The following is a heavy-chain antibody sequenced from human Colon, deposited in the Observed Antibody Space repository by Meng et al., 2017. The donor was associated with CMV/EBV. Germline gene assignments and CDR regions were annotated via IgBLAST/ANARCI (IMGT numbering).Heavy chain of an antibody. J-gene: IGHJ4*02. V-gene: IGHV4-61*08. CDR2: IYTSGGT. CDR3: ANQYGLYWFND. CDR1: GASVNSGVYY. D-gene: IGHD2-15*01. Sequence: SETLSLTCAVSGASVNSGVYYWSWIRQSPGKGLEWIGYIYTSGGTKYNPSLESRVTISLDTSANEISLRLTSVTAADTAIYYCANQYGLYWFNDWGQGTPVTVSS.